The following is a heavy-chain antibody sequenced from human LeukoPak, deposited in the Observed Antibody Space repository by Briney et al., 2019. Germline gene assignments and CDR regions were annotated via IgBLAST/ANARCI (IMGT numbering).Heavy chain of an antibody. Sequence: SETLSLTCAVSSSSLTTGASLTNAHWFSWVRQPPGKGLEWIGEIYRPATTNYNPSLNSRVTISLDTSKNQFSLKLSSVKVAYTTVYYCARGKTRWLQSPTGYDYWGQGTLVTVSS. CDR2: IYRPATT. CDR1: SSSLTTGASLTNAHW. J-gene: IGHJ4*02. CDR3: ARGKTRWLQSPTGYDY. V-gene: IGHV4-4*02. D-gene: IGHD5-24*01.